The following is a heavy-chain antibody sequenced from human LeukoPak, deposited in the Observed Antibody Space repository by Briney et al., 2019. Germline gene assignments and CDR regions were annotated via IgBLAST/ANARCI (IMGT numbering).Heavy chain of an antibody. V-gene: IGHV1-69*04. CDR3: ARAMTPFSPSDY. CDR2: IILILDIA. J-gene: IGHJ4*02. D-gene: IGHD2-15*01. Sequence: ASEKVSCKASGGTFSSYAISWVRQAPGQGLEWMGRIILILDIANYAQKFQGRVTITADKSTSTAYMELSSLRSEDTAVYYCARAMTPFSPSDYWGQGTLVTVPS. CDR1: GGTFSSYA.